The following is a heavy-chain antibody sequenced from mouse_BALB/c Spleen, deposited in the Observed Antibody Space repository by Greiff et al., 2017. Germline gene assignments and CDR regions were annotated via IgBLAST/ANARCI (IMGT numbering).Heavy chain of an antibody. V-gene: IGHV5-9-1*01. CDR2: ISSGGSYT. D-gene: IGHD3-3*01. Sequence: DVMLVESGGGLVKPGGSLKLSCAASGFTFSSYAMSWVRQTPEKRLEWVATISSGGSYTYYPDSVKGRFTISRDNAKNTLYLQMSSLRSEDTAMYYCARGLRYFDYWGQGTTLTVSS. CDR1: GFTFSSYA. J-gene: IGHJ2*01. CDR3: ARGLRYFDY.